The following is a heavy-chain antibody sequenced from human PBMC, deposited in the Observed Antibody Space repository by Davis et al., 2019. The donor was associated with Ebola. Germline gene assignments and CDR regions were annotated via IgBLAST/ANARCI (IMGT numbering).Heavy chain of an antibody. D-gene: IGHD3-16*02. Sequence: HTGGSLRLSCAASGFTFSSYWMHWVRQAPGKGLVWVSRINSDGSSTSYADSVKGRFTISRDNAKNTLYLQMNSLKTEDTAVYYCTTIRRLRLGELSLLSGMDVWGQGTTVTVSS. CDR1: GFTFSSYW. J-gene: IGHJ6*02. V-gene: IGHV3-74*01. CDR3: TTIRRLRLGELSLLSGMDV. CDR2: INSDGSST.